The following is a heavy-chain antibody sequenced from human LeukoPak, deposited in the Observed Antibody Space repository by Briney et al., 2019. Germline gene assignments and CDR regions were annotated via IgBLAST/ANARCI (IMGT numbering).Heavy chain of an antibody. Sequence: PGGSLRLSCAASGFTFSSYAVGWVRQAPGKGLEWVSVISGSGGTTYYADSVKGRFTISRDNSKNTLYLQMNSLRAEDTAVYYCAKSRYCSSTSCQIDYWGQGTLVTVSS. J-gene: IGHJ4*02. D-gene: IGHD2-2*01. V-gene: IGHV3-23*01. CDR1: GFTFSSYA. CDR3: AKSRYCSSTSCQIDY. CDR2: ISGSGGTT.